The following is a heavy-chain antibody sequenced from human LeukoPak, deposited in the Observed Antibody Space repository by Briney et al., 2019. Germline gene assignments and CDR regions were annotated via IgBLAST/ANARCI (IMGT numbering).Heavy chain of an antibody. CDR1: GCTFSSYW. CDR3: AREVGATNAFDI. J-gene: IGHJ3*02. D-gene: IGHD1-26*01. V-gene: IGHV3-7*04. CDR2: IKQDGSEK. Sequence: GGSLRLSCAASGCTFSSYWMSWVRQAPGKGLEWVANIKQDGSEKYYVDSVKGRFTISRDNAKNSLYLQMNSLRAEDTAVYYCAREVGATNAFDIWGQGTMVTVSS.